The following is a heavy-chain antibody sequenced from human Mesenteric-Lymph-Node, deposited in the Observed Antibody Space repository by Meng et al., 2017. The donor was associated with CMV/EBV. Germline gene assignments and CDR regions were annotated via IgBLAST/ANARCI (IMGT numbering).Heavy chain of an antibody. V-gene: IGHV4-61*01. Sequence: CPVSGGSVSSGRYYWSWIRPPPGKGLEWIGYIYYSGSTNYNPSLKSRVTISVDTSKNQFSLKLSSVTAADTAVYYCARDVYWGSFDYWGQGTLVTVSS. J-gene: IGHJ4*02. CDR1: GGSVSSGRYY. CDR3: ARDVYWGSFDY. CDR2: IYYSGST. D-gene: IGHD7-27*01.